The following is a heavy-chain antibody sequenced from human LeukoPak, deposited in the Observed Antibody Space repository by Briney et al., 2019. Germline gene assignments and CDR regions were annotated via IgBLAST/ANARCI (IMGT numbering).Heavy chain of an antibody. CDR1: GFTFSSYG. D-gene: IGHD2-15*01. CDR3: AKGPKGYCSGGSCYYSYHYMDV. J-gene: IGHJ6*03. CDR2: IRYDGSNK. V-gene: IGHV3-30*02. Sequence: PGGSLRLSCAPSGFTFSSYGMHWVRQAPGKGLEWVAFIRYDGSNKYCADSVKGRFTISRDNSKNTLYLQMNSLRAEDTAVFYCAKGPKGYCSGGSCYYSYHYMDVWGKGTTVTISS.